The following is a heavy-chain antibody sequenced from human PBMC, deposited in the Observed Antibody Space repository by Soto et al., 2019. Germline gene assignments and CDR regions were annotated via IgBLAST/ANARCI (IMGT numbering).Heavy chain of an antibody. V-gene: IGHV1-58*01. Sequence: LVQSGPDVKKPGTSVKVSFKTSGFTFGSSAVQWVRQVRGQRLEWIGWIVVASGYSNVAQKFQDRVSLARDLSTNTAFVELSRLTSEDSAMYYCAADVIGVAGDFAHWGQGTLVSVSS. D-gene: IGHD6-19*01. J-gene: IGHJ4*02. CDR3: AADVIGVAGDFAH. CDR1: GFTFGSSA. CDR2: IVVASGYS.